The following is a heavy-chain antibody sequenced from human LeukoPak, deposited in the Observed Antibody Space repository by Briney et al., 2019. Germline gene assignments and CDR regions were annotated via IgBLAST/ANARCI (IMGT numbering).Heavy chain of an antibody. J-gene: IGHJ4*02. CDR3: ARQTMTTVRN. Sequence: SETLSLTCTVSGGSISSSSYYWGWIRQPPGKGLEWIGSIYYSGSTYYNPSLKSRVTISVDTSKNQFSLKPSSVTAADTAVYYCARQTMTTVRNWGQGTLVTVSS. V-gene: IGHV4-39*01. CDR1: GGSISSSSYY. CDR2: IYYSGST. D-gene: IGHD4-17*01.